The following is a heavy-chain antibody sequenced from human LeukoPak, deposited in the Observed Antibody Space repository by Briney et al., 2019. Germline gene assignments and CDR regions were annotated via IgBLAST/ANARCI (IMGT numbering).Heavy chain of an antibody. D-gene: IGHD4-17*01. CDR2: IKQDGSEK. J-gene: IGHJ5*02. CDR1: GFTFSSYA. Sequence: GGSLRLSCAASGFTFSSYAMHWVRQAPGKGLEWVANIKQDGSEKYYVDSVKGRFTISRDNAKNSLYLQMNSLRAEDTAVYYCARVKAYGDNRMNWFDPWGQGTLVTVSS. V-gene: IGHV3-7*03. CDR3: ARVKAYGDNRMNWFDP.